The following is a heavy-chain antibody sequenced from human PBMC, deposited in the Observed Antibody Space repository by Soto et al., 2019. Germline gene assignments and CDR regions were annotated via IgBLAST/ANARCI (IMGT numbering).Heavy chain of an antibody. CDR1: GFTFNRYN. Sequence: EVQLVESGGGRVKPGESLRLSCAASGFTFNRYNINWVRQAPGKGLEWVSSISGGGRYISYADTVKGLFTISRDNAENSAYLQLNSLRVEDTAVYYCARDFAAYDLHGEFDYWGPGTLVTVSS. J-gene: IGHJ4*02. V-gene: IGHV3-21*02. CDR3: ARDFAAYDLHGEFDY. D-gene: IGHD3-10*01. CDR2: ISGGGRYI.